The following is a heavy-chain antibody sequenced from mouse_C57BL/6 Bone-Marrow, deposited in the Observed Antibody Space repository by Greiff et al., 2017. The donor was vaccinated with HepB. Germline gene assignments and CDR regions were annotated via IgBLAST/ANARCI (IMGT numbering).Heavy chain of an antibody. CDR2: IYPGSGST. CDR3: ARGGAITTVVEFDY. CDR1: GYTFTSYW. Sequence: QVQLQQSGAELVKPGASVKMSCKASGYTFTSYWITWVKQRPGQGLEWIGDIYPGSGSTNYNEKFKSKATLTVDTSSSTAYMQLSSLTSEDSAVYYCARGGAITTVVEFDYWGQGTTLTVSS. D-gene: IGHD1-1*01. J-gene: IGHJ2*01. V-gene: IGHV1-55*01.